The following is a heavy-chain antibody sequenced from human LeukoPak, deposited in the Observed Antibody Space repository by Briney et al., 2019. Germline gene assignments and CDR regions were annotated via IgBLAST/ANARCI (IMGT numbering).Heavy chain of an antibody. Sequence: PSETLSLTRTVSGYSISSGYYWGWIRQPPGKGLEWIGSIFHSDITYYNPSLKSRVTISVDTSKNQFSLRLSSVTAADTAVYYCARDTAVRVSPNVVGATRFDYWGQGTLVTVSS. CDR1: GYSISSGYY. J-gene: IGHJ4*02. CDR3: ARDTAVRVSPNVVGATRFDY. CDR2: IFHSDIT. V-gene: IGHV4-38-2*02. D-gene: IGHD1-26*01.